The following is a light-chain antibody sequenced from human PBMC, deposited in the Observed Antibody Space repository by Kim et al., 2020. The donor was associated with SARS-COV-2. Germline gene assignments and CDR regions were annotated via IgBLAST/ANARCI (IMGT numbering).Light chain of an antibody. CDR1: STNIAKKS. Sequence: GQRVTVSWSGISTNIAKKSVGCDQQLPGTAPKLRIYANNQRPSVVPDRFSASESGTSASLATSGLRSEDEADYYCAVWDDSLSGWVFGGGTQLTVL. J-gene: IGLJ3*02. CDR3: AVWDDSLSGWV. CDR2: ANN. V-gene: IGLV1-47*01.